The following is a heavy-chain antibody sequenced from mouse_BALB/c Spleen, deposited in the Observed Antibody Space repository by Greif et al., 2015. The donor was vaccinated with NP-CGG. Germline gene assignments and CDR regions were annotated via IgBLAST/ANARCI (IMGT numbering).Heavy chain of an antibody. D-gene: IGHD2-1*01. CDR1: GFTFSSYT. J-gene: IGHJ2*01. CDR3: ARGNYYFDY. Sequence: EVMLVESGGGLVQPGGSLKLSCAASGFTFSSYTMSWVRQTPEKRLEWVAYISNGGGSTYYPDTVKGRFTISRDNAKNTLYLQMSSLKSGDTAMYYCARGNYYFDYWGQGTTLTVSS. V-gene: IGHV5-12-2*01. CDR2: ISNGGGST.